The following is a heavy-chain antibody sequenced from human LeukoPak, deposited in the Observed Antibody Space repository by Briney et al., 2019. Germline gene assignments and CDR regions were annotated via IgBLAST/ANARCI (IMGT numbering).Heavy chain of an antibody. D-gene: IGHD3-9*01. Sequence: PGGSLRLSCAASGFTFSSYAMSWVRQAPGKGLEWVSAISGSGGGTYYADSVKGRFTISRDNSKNTLYLQMNSLRAEDTAVYYCAKDHYDILTGYYKGLPYFDYWGQGTLVTVSS. CDR3: AKDHYDILTGYYKGLPYFDY. V-gene: IGHV3-23*01. J-gene: IGHJ4*02. CDR1: GFTFSSYA. CDR2: ISGSGGGT.